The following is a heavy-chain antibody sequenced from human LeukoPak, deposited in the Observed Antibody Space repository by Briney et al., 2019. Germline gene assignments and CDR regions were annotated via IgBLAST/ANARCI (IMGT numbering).Heavy chain of an antibody. J-gene: IGHJ6*03. CDR1: GGSISSYY. Sequence: SETVSLTCTVSGGSISSYYWGWIRQPPGKGLEWIGYIYYSGSTNYNPSLKSRVTISVETSKNQFSLQLRSVTAADTAVYYCAREVDYYMDVWDKGNTVTVSS. V-gene: IGHV4-59*01. CDR2: IYYSGST. CDR3: AREVDYYMDV. D-gene: IGHD1-26*01.